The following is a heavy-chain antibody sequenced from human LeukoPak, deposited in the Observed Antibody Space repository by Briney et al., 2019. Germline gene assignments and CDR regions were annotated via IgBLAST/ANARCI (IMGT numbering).Heavy chain of an antibody. CDR1: GFTFSNYR. CDR3: ARDRSLSVAGTFDF. Sequence: GGSLRLTCTGSGFTFSNYRMHWVRQAPGKGLEWISYSNAAGSPVSYAESVQGRFTISRDNAKNSLYLEMNSLRDDDTAVYYCARDRSLSVAGTFDFWGQGSLVTVS. D-gene: IGHD6-19*01. V-gene: IGHV3-48*02. J-gene: IGHJ4*02. CDR2: SNAAGSPV.